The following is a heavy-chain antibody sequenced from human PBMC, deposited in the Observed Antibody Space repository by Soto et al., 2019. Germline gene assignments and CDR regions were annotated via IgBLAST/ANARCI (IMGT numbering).Heavy chain of an antibody. CDR1: GYTFTSYA. Sequence: ASVKVSCKASGYTFTSYAMHWVRQAPGQRLEWMGWINAGNGKTKYSQKFQGRVTITRDTSASTAYMELSSMRSEDTAVYYCAKDSGGLRDYYYYGMDVWGQGTTVTVS. D-gene: IGHD3-16*01. J-gene: IGHJ6*02. V-gene: IGHV1-3*01. CDR2: INAGNGKT. CDR3: AKDSGGLRDYYYYGMDV.